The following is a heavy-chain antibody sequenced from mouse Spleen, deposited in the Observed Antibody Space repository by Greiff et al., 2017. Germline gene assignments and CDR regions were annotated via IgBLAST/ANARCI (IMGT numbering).Heavy chain of an antibody. CDR2: SRNKANDYTT. D-gene: IGHD3-3*01. J-gene: IGHJ1*03. V-gene: IGHV7-1*01. Sequence: EVKVVESGGGLVQSGRSLRLSCATSGFTFSDFYMEWVRQAPGKGLEWIAASRNKANDYTTEYSASVKGRFIVSRDTSQSILYLQMNALRAEDTAIYYCARDARDFYWYFDVWGTGTTVTVSS. CDR3: ARDARDFYWYFDV. CDR1: GFTFSDFY.